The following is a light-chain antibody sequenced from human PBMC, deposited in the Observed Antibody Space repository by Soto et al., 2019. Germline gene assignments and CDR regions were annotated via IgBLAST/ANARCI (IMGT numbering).Light chain of an antibody. Sequence: EVVLTQSPATLSLSPMEIATLSFMASQSVSSTYLAWYQQQPGQAPRLLMYGASTRATGIPARFSGSGSGTEFTLTISSLQSEDFAVYYCQQYNNWPRTFGQGTKVDIK. CDR1: QSVSSTY. V-gene: IGKV3-15*01. J-gene: IGKJ1*01. CDR2: GAS. CDR3: QQYNNWPRT.